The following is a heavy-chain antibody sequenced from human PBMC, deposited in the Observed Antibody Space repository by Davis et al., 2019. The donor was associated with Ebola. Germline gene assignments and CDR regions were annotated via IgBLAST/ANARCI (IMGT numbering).Heavy chain of an antibody. J-gene: IGHJ3*02. Sequence: SETLSLTCTVSGGSISSYYWSWIRQPPGKGLEWIGEINHSGSTNYNPSLKSRVTISVDTSKNQFSLKLSSVTAADTAVYYCAKEGVEMANGAFDIWGQGTMVTVSS. CDR2: INHSGST. V-gene: IGHV4-34*01. CDR3: AKEGVEMANGAFDI. D-gene: IGHD5-24*01. CDR1: GGSISSYY.